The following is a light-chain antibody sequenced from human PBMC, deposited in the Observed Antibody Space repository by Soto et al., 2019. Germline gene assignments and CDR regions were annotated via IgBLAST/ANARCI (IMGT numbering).Light chain of an antibody. CDR3: AAWDDSLNGPR. J-gene: IGLJ2*01. CDR1: NSNIGSNT. Sequence: QSVLTQPPSASGTPGQRVTISCSGSNSNIGSNTVNWYQQLPGTAPKLLIYSNNQRPPGVPDRFSASKSGTSASLAISGLQSDDEADYYCAAWDDSLNGPRFGGGTKLTVL. CDR2: SNN. V-gene: IGLV1-44*01.